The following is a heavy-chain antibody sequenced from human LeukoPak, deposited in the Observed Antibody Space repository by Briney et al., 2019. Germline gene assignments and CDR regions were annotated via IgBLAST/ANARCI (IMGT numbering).Heavy chain of an antibody. CDR1: GFTFSDYY. CDR3: ARDPGRHYYDSSGPGDAFDI. V-gene: IGHV3-11*01. J-gene: IGHJ3*02. CDR2: ISSSGSTI. Sequence: PGGSLRLSCAASGFTFSDYYMSWIRQAPGKGLEGVSYISSSGSTIYYADSVKGRFIISRDNAKNSLYLQMNSLRAEDTAVYFCARDPGRHYYDSSGPGDAFDIWGQGTMVTVSS. D-gene: IGHD3-22*01.